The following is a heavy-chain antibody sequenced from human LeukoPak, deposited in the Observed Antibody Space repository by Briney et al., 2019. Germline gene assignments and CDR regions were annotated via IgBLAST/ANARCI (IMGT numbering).Heavy chain of an antibody. V-gene: IGHV1-2*02. J-gene: IGHJ4*02. CDR2: VNPNSGGT. CDR3: AREGYSSY. CDR1: GYSFTGYY. D-gene: IGHD4-11*01. Sequence: GASVKFSCKASGYSFTGYYMHWVRQAPGQGLEWMGWVNPNSGGTTYAQKFQGRVTMTRDTSISTAYMELSRLRSDDTAVYYCAREGYSSYWGQGTLVTVSS.